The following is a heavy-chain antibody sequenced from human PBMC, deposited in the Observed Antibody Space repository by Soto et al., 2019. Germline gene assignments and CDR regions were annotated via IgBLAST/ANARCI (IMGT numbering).Heavy chain of an antibody. CDR2: ISAYNGNT. J-gene: IGHJ6*02. Sequence: QVQLVQSGAEVKKPGASVKVSCKASGYTFTSYGISWVRQAPGQGLEWMGWISAYNGNTNYAQKLQGRVTMTTDTSTNTAYMELRSLTSDDTAVYYCARVILGGATSYYYGMDVWGQGTTVTVSS. CDR3: ARVILGGATSYYYGMDV. D-gene: IGHD1-26*01. CDR1: GYTFTSYG. V-gene: IGHV1-18*04.